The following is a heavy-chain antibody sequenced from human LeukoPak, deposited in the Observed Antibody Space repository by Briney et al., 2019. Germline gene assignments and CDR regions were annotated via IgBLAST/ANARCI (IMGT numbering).Heavy chain of an antibody. CDR1: GFTFSNYA. J-gene: IGHJ2*01. V-gene: IGHV3-23*01. D-gene: IGHD6-19*01. CDR3: ARLPIAVAAAYWYFDL. CDR2: ISNSGGST. Sequence: GGSLRLSCAASGFTFSNYAMNWVRQAPGRWLEWVSSISNSGGSTYYADSVKGRFTISRDNSKNTLSLQMNSLRAEDTAVYYCARLPIAVAAAYWYFDLWAVAPWSLSPQ.